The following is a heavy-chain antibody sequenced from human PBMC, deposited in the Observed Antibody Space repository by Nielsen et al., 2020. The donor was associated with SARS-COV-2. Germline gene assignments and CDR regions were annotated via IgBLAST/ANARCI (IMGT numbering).Heavy chain of an antibody. CDR1: GFTFSSYA. CDR2: ISGSGGST. CDR3: AKDGGGETGYSSSWYPNWFDP. J-gene: IGHJ5*02. Sequence: GESLKISCAASGFTFSSYAMSWVRQAPGKGLEWVSAISGSGGSTYYADSVKGRFTISRDNSKNTLYLQMNSLRAEDTAVYYCAKDGGGETGYSSSWYPNWFDPWGQGTLVTVSS. V-gene: IGHV3-23*01. D-gene: IGHD6-13*01.